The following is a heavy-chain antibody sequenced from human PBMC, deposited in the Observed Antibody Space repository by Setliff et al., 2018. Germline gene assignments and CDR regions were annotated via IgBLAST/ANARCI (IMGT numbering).Heavy chain of an antibody. Sequence: SETLSLTCTVSGASITNINYYWGLIRQPPGKGLEWNGSIFYSGRTFYNPSLKSRVTMSVDTSKNQFSLNLTSVTAADTAVYYCARGRNIAARLLDSWGQGTLVTVSS. CDR1: GASITNINYY. CDR3: ARGRNIAARLLDS. D-gene: IGHD6-6*01. J-gene: IGHJ4*02. CDR2: IFYSGRT. V-gene: IGHV4-39*01.